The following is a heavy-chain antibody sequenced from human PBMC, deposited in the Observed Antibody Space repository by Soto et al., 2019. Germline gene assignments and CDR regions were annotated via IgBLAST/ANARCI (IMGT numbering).Heavy chain of an antibody. CDR3: ARGPAQYQLVPYRHYYYYGLDV. V-gene: IGHV4-34*01. Sequence: SETLSLTCGVYGGSFSGYYWSWIRQPPGKGLEWIGDINHSGSTNYNPSLKSRVTTSVDTSKSQLSLRLTSVTAADTAVYYCARGPAQYQLVPYRHYYYYGLDVWGQGTTVTVSS. CDR2: INHSGST. CDR1: GGSFSGYY. D-gene: IGHD2-2*01. J-gene: IGHJ6*02.